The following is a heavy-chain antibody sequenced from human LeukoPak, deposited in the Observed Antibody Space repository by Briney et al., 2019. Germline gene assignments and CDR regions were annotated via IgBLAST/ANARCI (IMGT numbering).Heavy chain of an antibody. CDR3: ARGGNWSPYGIDV. V-gene: IGHV1-2*02. D-gene: IGHD2/OR15-2a*01. CDR1: GYTFTGYY. J-gene: IGHJ6*02. CDR2: INPNSGGT. Sequence: ASVKVSCKASGYTFTGYYMHWMRQAPGQGLEWMGWINPNSGGTNSAQKFQGRVTMTRDTSISTAYMELSRLRSDDSAVYYCARGGNWSPYGIDVWGQPTTLTVSS.